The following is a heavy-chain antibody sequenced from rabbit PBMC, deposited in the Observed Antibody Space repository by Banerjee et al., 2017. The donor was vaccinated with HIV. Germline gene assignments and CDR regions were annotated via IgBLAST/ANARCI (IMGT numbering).Heavy chain of an antibody. CDR1: GFDLSSYW. D-gene: IGHD7-1*01. V-gene: IGHV1S45*01. Sequence: QEQLEESGGDLVKPEGSLKLSCTASGFDLSSYWMSWVRQAPGKGLEWIACINTSSGNTVYASWAKGRFTISKTSSTTVTLQMTSLTAADTATYFCARAGGDGYSGADRLDLWGPGTLVTVS. CDR3: ARAGGDGYSGADRLDL. CDR2: INTSSGNT. J-gene: IGHJ3*01.